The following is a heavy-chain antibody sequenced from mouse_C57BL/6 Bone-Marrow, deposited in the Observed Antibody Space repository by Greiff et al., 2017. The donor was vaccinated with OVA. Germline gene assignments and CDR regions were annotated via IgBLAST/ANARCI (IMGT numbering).Heavy chain of an antibody. CDR3: ARHNDGDY. D-gene: IGHD2-3*01. CDR2: ISNGGGST. CDR1: GFTFSDYY. J-gene: IGHJ4*01. V-gene: IGHV5-12*01. Sequence: DVKLVESGGGLVQPGGSLKLSCAASGFTFSDYYMYWVRQTPEKRLEWVAYISNGGGSTYYPDTVKGRFTISRDNAKNTLYLQMSRLKSEDTAMYYCARHNDGDYWGQGTSVTVSS.